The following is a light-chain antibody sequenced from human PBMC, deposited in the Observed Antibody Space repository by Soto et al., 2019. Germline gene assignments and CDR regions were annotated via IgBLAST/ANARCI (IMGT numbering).Light chain of an antibody. CDR1: QSVSSY. J-gene: IGKJ5*01. Sequence: SAALLSLSPWERATLSCRASQSVSSYLAWYQQKPGQAPRLLIYDASNRATGIPARFSGSGSGTDFTLTISSREAEDFAGYYCQQRRNWTPETFGPGTRLEI. CDR2: DAS. CDR3: QQRRNWTPET. V-gene: IGKV3-11*01.